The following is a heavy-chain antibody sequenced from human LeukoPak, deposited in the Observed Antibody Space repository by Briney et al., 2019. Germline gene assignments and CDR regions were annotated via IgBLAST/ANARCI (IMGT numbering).Heavy chain of an antibody. CDR2: INPNSGGT. J-gene: IGHJ5*02. Sequence: ASVKVSCKASGYTFTGYYMHWVRQASGQGLEWMGWINPNSGGTNYAQKFQGRVTMTRDTSISTAYMELSRLRSDDTAVYYCASSPRRHYDSSGYYYNWFDPWGQGTLVTVSS. CDR3: ASSPRRHYDSSGYYYNWFDP. D-gene: IGHD3-22*01. CDR1: GYTFTGYY. V-gene: IGHV1-2*02.